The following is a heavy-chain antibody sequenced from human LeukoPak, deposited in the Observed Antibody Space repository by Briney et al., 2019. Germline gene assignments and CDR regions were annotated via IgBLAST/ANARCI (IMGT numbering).Heavy chain of an antibody. Sequence: PGGSRRLSCEASGLTFSSYGMHWVRQAPGKGLEWVAVISYDGSNKYYADSVKGRFTISRDNSKNTLYLQMNSLRAEDTAVYYCAKAFYGGNSGYSDYWGQGTLVTVSS. D-gene: IGHD4-23*01. CDR2: ISYDGSNK. V-gene: IGHV3-30*18. CDR3: AKAFYGGNSGYSDY. J-gene: IGHJ4*02. CDR1: GLTFSSYG.